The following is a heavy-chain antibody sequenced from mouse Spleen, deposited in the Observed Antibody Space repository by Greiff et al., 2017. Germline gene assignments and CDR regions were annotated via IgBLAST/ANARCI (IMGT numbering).Heavy chain of an antibody. D-gene: IGHD2-3*01. J-gene: IGHJ4*01. CDR2: IWAGGST. CDR1: GFSLTSYG. V-gene: IGHV2-9*02. CDR3: ARDDGYYSYAMDY. Sequence: VQLQQSGPGLVQPSQSLSITCTVSGFSLTSYGVHWVRQSPGKGLEWLGVIWAGGSTNYNSALMSRLSISKDNSKSQVFLKMNSLQTDDTAMYYCARDDGYYSYAMDYWGQGTSVTVSS.